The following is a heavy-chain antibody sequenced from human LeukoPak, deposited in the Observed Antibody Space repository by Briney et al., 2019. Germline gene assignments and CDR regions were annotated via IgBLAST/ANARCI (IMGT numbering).Heavy chain of an antibody. CDR2: INPNSGGT. J-gene: IGHJ4*02. V-gene: IGHV1-2*02. CDR1: GHTVTGYY. Sequence: ASVKVSCKASGHTVTGYYMHWVRQAPGQGLEWMGWINPNSGGTNYAQKFQGRVTMTRDTSISTAYMELSRLRSDDTAVYYCARVGGITMVRGVLIYWGQGTLVTVSS. CDR3: ARVGGITMVRGVLIY. D-gene: IGHD3-10*01.